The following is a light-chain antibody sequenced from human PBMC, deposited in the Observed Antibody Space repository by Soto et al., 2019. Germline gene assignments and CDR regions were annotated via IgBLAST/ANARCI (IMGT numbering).Light chain of an antibody. CDR2: DVS. CDR1: SSDVGAYNY. J-gene: IGLJ1*01. Sequence: QSALTQPASVSGSPGQSITISCTGTSSDVGAYNYVSWYQQHPGKAPKLIICDVSHRPSGVSNRFSGSKSGNTASLTVSGLQAEDEADYYCSSYTSTSTYVFGTGTKVTVL. CDR3: SSYTSTSTYV. V-gene: IGLV2-14*01.